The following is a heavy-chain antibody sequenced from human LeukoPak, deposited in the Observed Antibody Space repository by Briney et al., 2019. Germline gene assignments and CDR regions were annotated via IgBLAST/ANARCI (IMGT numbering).Heavy chain of an antibody. CDR1: GGSISSGDYS. D-gene: IGHD2-15*01. CDR3: AREMIVVVAASHYYYGMDV. Sequence: SETLSLTCTVSGGSISSGDYSWSWIRQPPGKGLEWIGYIYYSGSTYYNPSLKSRVTISVDTSKNQFSLKLSSVTAADTAVYYCAREMIVVVAASHYYYGMDVWGQGTTVTVSS. J-gene: IGHJ6*02. CDR2: IYYSGST. V-gene: IGHV4-30-4*01.